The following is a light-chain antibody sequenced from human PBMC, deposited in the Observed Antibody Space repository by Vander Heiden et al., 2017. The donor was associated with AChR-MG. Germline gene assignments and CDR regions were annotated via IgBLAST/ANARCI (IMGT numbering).Light chain of an antibody. Sequence: DLQMTQSPSSLFVSVGDRVTITCQASQDISNYLNWYQQKPGKAPKLLIYDAANLETGVPSRFSGSGSGTDFTFTISSLQPEDIATYYCQQYDNLPPYTFGQGTKLEIK. CDR1: QDISNY. V-gene: IGKV1-33*01. CDR2: DAA. J-gene: IGKJ2*01. CDR3: QQYDNLPPYT.